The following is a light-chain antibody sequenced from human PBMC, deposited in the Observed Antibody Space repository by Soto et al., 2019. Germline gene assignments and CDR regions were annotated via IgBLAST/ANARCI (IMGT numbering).Light chain of an antibody. CDR1: SSNIGSGYA. V-gene: IGLV1-40*01. Sequence: QSVLTQPPSVSGAPGQRVTISCTGSSSNIGSGYAVSWYQQLPGAAPKLFIFENHNRPSGVPGRFSGSKSATSASLAITGLQAEDEADYYCQSYDSNLSGLVFGGGTKLTVL. CDR2: ENH. J-gene: IGLJ2*01. CDR3: QSYDSNLSGLV.